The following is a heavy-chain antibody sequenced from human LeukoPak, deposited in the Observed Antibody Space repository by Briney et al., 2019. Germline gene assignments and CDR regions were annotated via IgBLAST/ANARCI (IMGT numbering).Heavy chain of an antibody. D-gene: IGHD3-10*01. CDR3: ARVQIGDYFDY. J-gene: IGHJ4*02. CDR2: ISSSSSTI. Sequence: PGGSLRLSCAASGFTFSSYSMNWVRQAPGKGLEWASYISSSSSTIYYADSVKGRFTISRDNAKNSLYLQMNSLRAEDTAVYYCARVQIGDYFDYWGQGTLVTVSS. V-gene: IGHV3-48*01. CDR1: GFTFSSYS.